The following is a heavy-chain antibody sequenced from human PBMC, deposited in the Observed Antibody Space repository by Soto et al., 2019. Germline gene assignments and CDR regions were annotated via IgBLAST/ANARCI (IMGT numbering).Heavy chain of an antibody. V-gene: IGHV3-23*01. J-gene: IGHJ4*02. CDR2: ISGSGGST. CDR3: AKVGLYYYGSGSYIHY. D-gene: IGHD3-10*01. CDR1: GFTFSSYA. Sequence: EVQLLESGGGLVQPGGSLRLSCAASGFTFSSYAMSWVRQAPGKGLEWVSAISGSGGSTYYADSVKGRFTISRDNSKNTLYLQMNSLRAEDTAVYYCAKVGLYYYGSGSYIHYWGQGTLVTVSS.